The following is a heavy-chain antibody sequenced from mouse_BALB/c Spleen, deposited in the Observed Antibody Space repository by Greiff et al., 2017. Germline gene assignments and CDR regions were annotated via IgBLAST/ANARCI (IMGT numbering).Heavy chain of an antibody. J-gene: IGHJ4*01. CDR3: ARVRGLTYAMDY. V-gene: IGHV1-69*02. D-gene: IGHD3-3*01. CDR1: GYTFTSYW. Sequence: QVQLQQPGAELVKPGASVKLSCKASGYTFTSYWMHWVKQRPGQGLEWIGEIDPSDSYTNYNQKFKGKATLTVDKSSSTAYMQLSSLTSEDSAVYYCARVRGLTYAMDYWGQGTSVTVSS. CDR2: IDPSDSYT.